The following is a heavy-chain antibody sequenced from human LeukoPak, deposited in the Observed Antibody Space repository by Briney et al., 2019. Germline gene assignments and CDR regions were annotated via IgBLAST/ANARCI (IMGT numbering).Heavy chain of an antibody. Sequence: GASVKVSCKASGYTFTRYAVNWVRQAPGQGLEWMGWISTNTGNPTYAQAFTGRFVFSLDTSVSTAYLQISSLKAEDTAVYYCARAAVTGLLRFDTWGQGTLVTVSS. CDR2: ISTNTGNP. J-gene: IGHJ5*02. D-gene: IGHD2-21*02. CDR3: ARAAVTGLLRFDT. V-gene: IGHV7-4-1*02. CDR1: GYTFTRYA.